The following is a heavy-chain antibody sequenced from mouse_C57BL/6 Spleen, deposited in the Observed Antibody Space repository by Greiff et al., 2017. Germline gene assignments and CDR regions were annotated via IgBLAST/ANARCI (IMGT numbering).Heavy chain of an antibody. CDR1: GYTFTDYY. D-gene: IGHD2-2*01. CDR3: ARPGYDGTWFAY. CDR2: INPYNGGT. V-gene: IGHV1-19*01. J-gene: IGHJ3*01. Sequence: EVQLQQSGPVLVKPGASVKMSCKASGYTFTDYYMNWVKQSHGKSLEWIGVINPYNGGTSYNQKFKGKATLTVDKSSSTAYMELNSLTSEDSAVYYCARPGYDGTWFAYWGQGTLVTVSA.